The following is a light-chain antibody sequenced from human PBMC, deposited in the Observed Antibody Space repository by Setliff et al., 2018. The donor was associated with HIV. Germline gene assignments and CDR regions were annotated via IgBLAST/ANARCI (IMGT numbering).Light chain of an antibody. CDR2: EVT. CDR1: TSDVGAYNY. V-gene: IGLV2-8*01. Sequence: QSALPPSASGSPGQSVTISCTGTTSDVGAYNYVSWYQQHPGKAPKLIIYEVTKRPSGVPDRFSGSKSGNTASLTVSGLQAEDEADYYCSSHGAIGVFGTGTKVTVL. CDR3: SSHGAIGV. J-gene: IGLJ1*01.